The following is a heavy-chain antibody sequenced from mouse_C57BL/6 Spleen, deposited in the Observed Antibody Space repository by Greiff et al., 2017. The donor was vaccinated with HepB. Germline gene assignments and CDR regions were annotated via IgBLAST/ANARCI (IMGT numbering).Heavy chain of an antibody. CDR2: ISYDGSN. V-gene: IGHV3-6*01. J-gene: IGHJ3*01. D-gene: IGHD3-2*02. CDR1: GYSITSGYY. Sequence: EVKLVESGPGLVKPSQSLSLTCSVTGYSITSGYYWNWIRQFPGNKLEWIGYISYDGSNNYNPSLKNRISITRDTSKNQFFLKLNSVTTEDTATYYCAREGTAQAWFAYWGQGTLVTVSA. CDR3: AREGTAQAWFAY.